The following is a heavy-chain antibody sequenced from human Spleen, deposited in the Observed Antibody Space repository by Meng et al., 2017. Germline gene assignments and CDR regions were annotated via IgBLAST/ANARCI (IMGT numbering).Heavy chain of an antibody. D-gene: IGHD4-17*01. Sequence: ASVKVSCKASGCTFTDHYMHWVRQAPGQGLEWMAWINPNSGATKYAKKFQGRVTVSRDTSISTAYMELRSLRSDDTAVYYCARHSGDGGLGYWGQGTLVTVSS. V-gene: IGHV1-2*02. CDR1: GCTFTDHY. CDR2: INPNSGAT. CDR3: ARHSGDGGLGY. J-gene: IGHJ4*02.